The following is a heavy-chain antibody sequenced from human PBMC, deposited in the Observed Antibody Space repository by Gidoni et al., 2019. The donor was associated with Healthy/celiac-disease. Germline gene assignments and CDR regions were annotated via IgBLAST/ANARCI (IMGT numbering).Heavy chain of an antibody. J-gene: IGHJ5*02. V-gene: IGHV1-2*02. D-gene: IGHD3-10*01. CDR2: INPNSGGT. Sequence: QVQLVQSGAEVKKPGASVKVSCKASGYTFTGYYMHWVRQAPGQGLEWMGWINPNSGGTNYAQKFQGRVTMTRETSISTAYMELSRLRSDDTAVYYCARLEPITMVRGAYNWFDPWGQGTLVTVSS. CDR1: GYTFTGYY. CDR3: ARLEPITMVRGAYNWFDP.